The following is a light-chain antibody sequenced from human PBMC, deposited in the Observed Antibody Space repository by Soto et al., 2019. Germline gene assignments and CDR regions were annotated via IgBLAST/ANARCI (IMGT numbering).Light chain of an antibody. CDR2: AAS. Sequence: DIQMTQSPSSLSASVGDRVTITCRASRTISSYLNWYQQKPGKAPNLLIYAASNLQGGVPSRFSGSGSGTDFTLTISSLHSEDFATYYCQQTYSTPGTFGQGTTVEIK. CDR1: RTISSY. V-gene: IGKV1-39*01. CDR3: QQTYSTPGT. J-gene: IGKJ1*01.